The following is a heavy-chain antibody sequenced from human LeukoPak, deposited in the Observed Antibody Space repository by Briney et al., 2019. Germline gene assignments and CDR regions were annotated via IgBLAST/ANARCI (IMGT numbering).Heavy chain of an antibody. CDR1: GFTFSSCG. CDR3: ATIAAAGTLGDYFDY. Sequence: QPGRSLRLSCAASGFTFSSCGMHWVRQAPGKGLEWVAVISYDGSNKYSADSVKGRFTISRDNSKNTLYLQMNSLRAEDTAVYYCATIAAAGTLGDYFDYWGQGTLVTVSS. V-gene: IGHV3-30*03. J-gene: IGHJ4*02. CDR2: ISYDGSNK. D-gene: IGHD6-13*01.